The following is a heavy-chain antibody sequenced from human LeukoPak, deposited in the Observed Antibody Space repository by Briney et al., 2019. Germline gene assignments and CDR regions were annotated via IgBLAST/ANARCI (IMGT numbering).Heavy chain of an antibody. V-gene: IGHV1-18*01. J-gene: IGHJ5*02. CDR3: ARDYQLLLLWDCFDP. CDR1: GYSFNTYG. D-gene: IGHD2-2*01. Sequence: ASVTVSCKASGYSFNTYGISWVRQAPGQGLEWMGWVSADNGETNYAQKFQGRVTMTTDTSTSTAYMELRSLRSDDTAVYYCARDYQLLLLWDCFDPWGQGTLVSVSS. CDR2: VSADNGET.